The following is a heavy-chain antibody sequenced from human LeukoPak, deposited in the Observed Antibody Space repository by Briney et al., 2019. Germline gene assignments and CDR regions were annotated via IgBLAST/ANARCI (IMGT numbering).Heavy chain of an antibody. J-gene: IGHJ4*02. V-gene: IGHV3-23*01. CDR3: AKGFNSGSYYYFDY. Sequence: GGSLRLSCAASGFTFSSYAVSWVRQAPGKWLDWVSAISGSGGSTYYADSVKGRFTISRDNSKNTLYLQMNSLRAEDTAVYYCAKGFNSGSYYYFDYWGQGTLVTVSS. CDR2: ISGSGGST. CDR1: GFTFSSYA. D-gene: IGHD1-26*01.